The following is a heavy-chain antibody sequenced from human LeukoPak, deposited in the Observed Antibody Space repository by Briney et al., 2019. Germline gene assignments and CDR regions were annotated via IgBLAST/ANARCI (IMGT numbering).Heavy chain of an antibody. CDR2: IYSGGST. CDR3: AKMAHYYGSGSYYNIGFDY. J-gene: IGHJ4*02. V-gene: IGHV3-53*05. Sequence: GGSLRLSCAASGFTVSSNYMSWVRQAPGKGLEWVSVIYSGGSTYYADSVKGRFTISRDNSKNTLYLQMNSLRAGDTAVYYCAKMAHYYGSGSYYNIGFDYWGQGTLVTVSS. CDR1: GFTVSSNY. D-gene: IGHD3-10*01.